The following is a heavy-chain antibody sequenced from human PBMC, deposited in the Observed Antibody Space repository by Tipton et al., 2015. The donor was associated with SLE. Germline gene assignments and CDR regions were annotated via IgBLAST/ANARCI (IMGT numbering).Heavy chain of an antibody. CDR3: ARSEGFQLLFQFLEH. J-gene: IGHJ1*01. V-gene: IGHV4-39*02. CDR2: ISYSGAT. D-gene: IGHD3-16*02. CDR1: GGSITTRSYY. Sequence: TLSLTCIVSGGSITTRSYYWGWIRQPPGKGLEWIASISYSGATYYNPSLKSRVIISLDTSRNHFSLYLTSVTAADTAVYYCARSEGFQLLFQFLEHWGQGTPVTVSS.